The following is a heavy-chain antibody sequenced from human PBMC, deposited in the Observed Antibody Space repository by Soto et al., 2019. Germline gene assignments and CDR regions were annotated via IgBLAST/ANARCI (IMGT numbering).Heavy chain of an antibody. D-gene: IGHD6-19*01. J-gene: IGHJ6*03. CDR1: GFTFSSYG. CDR2: IWYDGSNK. V-gene: IGHV3-33*01. CDR3: ARIAVAGLYYYYMDV. Sequence: GGSLRLSCAASGFTFSSYGMHWVRQAPGKGLEWVAVIWYDGSNKYYADSVKGRFTTSRDNSKNTLYLQMNSLRAEDTAVYYCARIAVAGLYYYYMDVWGKGTTVTVSS.